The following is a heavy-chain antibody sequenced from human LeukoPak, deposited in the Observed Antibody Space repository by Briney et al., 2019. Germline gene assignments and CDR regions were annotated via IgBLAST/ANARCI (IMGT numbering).Heavy chain of an antibody. CDR2: IYYSGST. CDR3: ARGYCSSTSCYGFDY. Sequence: SKTLSLTCTVSGGSISSYYWSWIRQPPGKGLEWIGYIYYSGSTNYNPSLKSRVTISVDTSKNQFSLKLSSVTAADTAVYYCARGYCSSTSCYGFDYWGQGTLVTVSS. J-gene: IGHJ4*02. CDR1: GGSISSYY. D-gene: IGHD2-2*01. V-gene: IGHV4-59*01.